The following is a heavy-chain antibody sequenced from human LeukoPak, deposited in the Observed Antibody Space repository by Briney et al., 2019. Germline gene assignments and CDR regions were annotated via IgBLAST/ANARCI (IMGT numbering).Heavy chain of an antibody. V-gene: IGHV3-23*01. CDR2: ITGAGTST. D-gene: IGHD5-18*01. J-gene: IGHJ4*02. Sequence: GGSLRLSCVASGFTFKSYGMTWVRQVPGKGREWLSSITGAGTSTKYAASVNGRFTISRDNSKNTLSLQMTGLRAEDTAVYYCARKVAVAMDLDYWGQGTLVTVSS. CDR3: ARKVAVAMDLDY. CDR1: GFTFKSYG.